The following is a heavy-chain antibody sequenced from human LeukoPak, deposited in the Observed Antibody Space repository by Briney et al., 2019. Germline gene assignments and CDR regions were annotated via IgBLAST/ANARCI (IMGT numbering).Heavy chain of an antibody. Sequence: SPGRSLRISCAASGFTFSSYGMHWVRQAPGQGPEWMGVISPTGGSTTYAQKFQDRLTLTRDMSTSADYLELSSLRSEDTAVYYCARDNSVRDEAWWFNPWGQGTLVTVSS. J-gene: IGHJ5*02. CDR2: ISPTGGST. D-gene: IGHD5-24*01. CDR3: ARDNSVRDEAWWFNP. CDR1: GFTFSSYG. V-gene: IGHV1-46*01.